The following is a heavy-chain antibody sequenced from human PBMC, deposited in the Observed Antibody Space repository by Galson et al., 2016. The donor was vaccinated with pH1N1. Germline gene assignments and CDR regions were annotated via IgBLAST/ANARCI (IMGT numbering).Heavy chain of an antibody. CDR2: VNQDGSRK. CDR1: GFIFSDSW. V-gene: IGHV3-7*01. Sequence: SLRLSCAASGFIFSDSWMRWVRQAPGKGLEWVAKVNQDGSRKYYVDSMKGRCTISRDNAENSLSLQMNSLRVEDTALYYCATEDYYTSLYWGQGILVTVSS. J-gene: IGHJ4*02. CDR3: ATEDYYTSLY. D-gene: IGHD1-26*01.